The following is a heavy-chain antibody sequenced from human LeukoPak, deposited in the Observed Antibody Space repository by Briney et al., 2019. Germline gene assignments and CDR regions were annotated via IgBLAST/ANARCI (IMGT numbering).Heavy chain of an antibody. CDR2: INPSGGST. V-gene: IGHV1-46*01. CDR1: GYTFTSYY. D-gene: IGHD3-9*01. CDR3: ARAEREWYEILTGYLIPEHSYNYYMDV. Sequence: ASVKVSCKASGYTFTSYYMHWVRQAPGQGLEWMGIINPSGGSTSYAEKFQDRVTIPTDRSTSPANMDLRNLSSDDTAVYYCARAEREWYEILTGYLIPEHSYNYYMDVWGKGTTVTVSS. J-gene: IGHJ6*03.